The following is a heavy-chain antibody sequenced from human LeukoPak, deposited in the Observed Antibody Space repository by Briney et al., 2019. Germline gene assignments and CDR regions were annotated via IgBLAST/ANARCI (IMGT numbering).Heavy chain of an antibody. D-gene: IGHD4-23*01. CDR3: ARDGYGSSYFDY. Sequence: TGGSLRLSCAASGFTFSSYAMHWVCQAPGKGLEWVAVISYDGSNKYYADSVKGRFTISRDNSKNTLYLQMNSLRAEDTAVYYCARDGYGSSYFDYWGQGTLVTVSS. CDR2: ISYDGSNK. V-gene: IGHV3-30-3*01. CDR1: GFTFSSYA. J-gene: IGHJ4*02.